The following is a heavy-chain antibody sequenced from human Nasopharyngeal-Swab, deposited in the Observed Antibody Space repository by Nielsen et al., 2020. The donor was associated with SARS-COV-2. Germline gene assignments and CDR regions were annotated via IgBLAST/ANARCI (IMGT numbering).Heavy chain of an antibody. Sequence: SETLSLTCTVSGGSISSYYWSWIRQPPGKGLEWIGYIYYSGSTNYNPSLKSRVTISVDTSKNQFSLKLSSVTAADTAVYYCARGRYCSGGSCDNDAFDIWGQGTMVTVSS. CDR3: ARGRYCSGGSCDNDAFDI. D-gene: IGHD2-15*01. CDR2: IYYSGST. V-gene: IGHV4-59*12. J-gene: IGHJ3*02. CDR1: GGSISSYY.